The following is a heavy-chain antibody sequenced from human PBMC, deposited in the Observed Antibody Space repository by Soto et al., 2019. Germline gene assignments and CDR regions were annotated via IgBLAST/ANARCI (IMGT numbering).Heavy chain of an antibody. CDR3: ASLPRSGSGHDAFDI. J-gene: IGHJ3*02. Sequence: SETLSLTCTVSGGSISSSSYYWGWIRQPPGKGLEWIGSIYYSGSTYYNPSLKSRVTISVDTSKNQFSLKLISVTAADTAVYYCASLPRSGSGHDAFDIWGQGTMVTVSS. D-gene: IGHD3-10*01. CDR1: GGSISSSSYY. V-gene: IGHV4-39*07. CDR2: IYYSGST.